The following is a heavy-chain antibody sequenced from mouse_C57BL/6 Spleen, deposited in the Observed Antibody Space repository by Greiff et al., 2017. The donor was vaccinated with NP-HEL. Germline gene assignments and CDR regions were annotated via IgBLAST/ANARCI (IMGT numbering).Heavy chain of an antibody. CDR2: IDPSDSYT. CDR1: GYTFTSYW. V-gene: IGHV1-69*01. Sequence: QVQLQQPGAELVMPGASVKLSCKASGYTFTSYWMHWVKQRPGQGLEWIGEIDPSDSYTNYNQKFKGKSTLTVDKSSSTAYMQLSSLTSEDSAVYSGARKGSYSNGIDYWGQGTTLTVSS. D-gene: IGHD2-5*01. J-gene: IGHJ2*01. CDR3: ARKGSYSNGIDY.